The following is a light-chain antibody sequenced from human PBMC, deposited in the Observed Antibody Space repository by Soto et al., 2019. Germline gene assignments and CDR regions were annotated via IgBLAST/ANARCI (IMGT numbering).Light chain of an antibody. CDR2: GAS. CDR3: QQYNDWPIT. Sequence: EIVLTQSPATLSLSPVEIATLSCRASQSVGSFLAWYQQKPGQAPRLLFYGASTRATGIPARFSGSGSGTEFTLTISSLQSEDFAVYYCQQYNDWPITFGQGTRLEIK. V-gene: IGKV3-15*01. J-gene: IGKJ5*01. CDR1: QSVGSF.